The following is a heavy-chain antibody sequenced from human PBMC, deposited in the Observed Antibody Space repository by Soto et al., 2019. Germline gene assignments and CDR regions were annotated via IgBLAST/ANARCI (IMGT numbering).Heavy chain of an antibody. CDR3: AKDWEHSSETSDYYYYYYMDV. V-gene: IGHV3-23*01. CDR2: ISGSGGST. J-gene: IGHJ6*03. Sequence: GGSLRLSCAASGFTFSSYAMSWVRQAPGKGLEWVSAISGSGGSTYYADSVKGRFTISRDNSKNTLYLQMNSLRAEDTAVYYCAKDWEHSSETSDYYYYYYMDVWGKGTTVTVSS. D-gene: IGHD6-19*01. CDR1: GFTFSSYA.